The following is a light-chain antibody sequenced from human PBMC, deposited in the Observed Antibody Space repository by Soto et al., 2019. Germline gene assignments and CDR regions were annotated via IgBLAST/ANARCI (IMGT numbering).Light chain of an antibody. Sequence: VLTQSPATLSLSAGERATLSCRASQSVSNSLAWYQQKPGQAPRLLIYDASNRATGIPGRFSGSGSGTDFTLTISSLEPEDFAVYYCQQRRNWPPLTFGGGTKVEIK. CDR2: DAS. J-gene: IGKJ4*01. CDR1: QSVSNS. V-gene: IGKV3-11*01. CDR3: QQRRNWPPLT.